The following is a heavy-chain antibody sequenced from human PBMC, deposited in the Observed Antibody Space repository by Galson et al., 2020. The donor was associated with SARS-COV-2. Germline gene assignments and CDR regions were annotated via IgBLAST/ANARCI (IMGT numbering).Heavy chain of an antibody. CDR3: ARDSGASGPDY. CDR1: GDSVSSQRVA. CDR2: TYYRSEWNY. Sequence: LSLTCAISGDSVSSQRVAWSWIRQSPSGGLEWLGRTYYRSEWNYDYAPSVKGRVTFNPDTSKNQFSLLLNSVIPEDTAVYYCARDSGASGPDYWGQGTLVTVSS. D-gene: IGHD7-27*01. J-gene: IGHJ4*02. V-gene: IGHV6-1*01.